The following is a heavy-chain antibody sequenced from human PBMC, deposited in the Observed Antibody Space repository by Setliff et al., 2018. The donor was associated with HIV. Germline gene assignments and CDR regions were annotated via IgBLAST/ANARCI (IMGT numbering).Heavy chain of an antibody. CDR2: ISYDGSNK. J-gene: IGHJ4*02. D-gene: IGHD3-22*01. CDR1: GFTFSSYA. CDR3: AKELAASGLGYFDS. V-gene: IGHV3-30*04. Sequence: PGESLKISCAASGFTFSSYAMHWVRQAPGKGLEWVAFISYDGSNKNYADSVKGRFTISRDNSKNTLYLRMNSLGAEDTAVYYCAKELAASGLGYFDSWGRGILVTVSS.